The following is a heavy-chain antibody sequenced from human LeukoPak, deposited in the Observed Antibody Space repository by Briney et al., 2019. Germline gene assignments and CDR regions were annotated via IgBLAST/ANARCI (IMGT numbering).Heavy chain of an antibody. CDR1: GFTFSSYA. CDR3: AVHYYSYYYMDV. CDR2: ISGSGGST. J-gene: IGHJ6*03. V-gene: IGHV3-23*01. Sequence: SWGSLSLSCAASGFTFSSYAMSWVRQAPGKGLEWVSAISGSGGSTYYADSVKGRFTISRDNSKNTLYLQMNSLRAEDTAVYYCAVHYYSYYYMDVWGKGTTVIVSS.